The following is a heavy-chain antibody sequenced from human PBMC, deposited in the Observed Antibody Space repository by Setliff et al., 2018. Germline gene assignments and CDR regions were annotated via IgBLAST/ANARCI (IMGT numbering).Heavy chain of an antibody. CDR1: GFTFSSYA. V-gene: IGHV3-23*01. CDR3: ARAFYYDFWTFDY. Sequence: PGGSLRLSCAASGFTFSSYAMSWVRQAPGKGLEWVSAISGSGGSTYYADSVKVRFTISRDNSKNALSLQMNSLRAEDTAVYYCARAFYYDFWTFDYWGQGTLVTVSS. D-gene: IGHD3-3*01. J-gene: IGHJ4*02. CDR2: ISGSGGST.